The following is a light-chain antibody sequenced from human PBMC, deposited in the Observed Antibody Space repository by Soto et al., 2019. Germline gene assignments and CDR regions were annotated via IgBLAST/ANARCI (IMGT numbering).Light chain of an antibody. V-gene: IGKV3-11*01. CDR1: QSVSSY. CDR3: QQRSNWPPIT. CDR2: DAS. Sequence: EIVLTQSPGTLSLSPGERATLSCRASQSVSSYLAWYQQKLGQAPRLLIYDASNRATGIPARFSGSGSGTDFTLTISSLEPEDFAVYYCQQRSNWPPITFGQGTRLEI. J-gene: IGKJ5*01.